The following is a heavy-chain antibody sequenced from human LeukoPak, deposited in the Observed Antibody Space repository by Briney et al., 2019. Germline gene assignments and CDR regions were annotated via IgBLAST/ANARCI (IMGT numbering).Heavy chain of an antibody. V-gene: IGHV4-4*07. CDR2: IYTSGTT. J-gene: IGHJ3*02. CDR1: GVSISSYY. Sequence: SETLSLTCTVSGVSISSYYWSWIRQPAGKGLEWIGRIYTSGTTTYNPSLKSRVTMSVDTSKNQFSLKLSSMTAADTAVYYCARDVPWYYDSITHLSAFFYAFDIWGQGTMVTVSS. D-gene: IGHD3-22*01. CDR3: ARDVPWYYDSITHLSAFFYAFDI.